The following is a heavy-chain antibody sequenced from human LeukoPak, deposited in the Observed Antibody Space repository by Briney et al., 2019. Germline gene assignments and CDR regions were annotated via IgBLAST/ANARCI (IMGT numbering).Heavy chain of an antibody. Sequence: SETLSLTCTVSSGSISSYYWSWIRQPPGKGLEWIGDISYSGSTNYNPSLKSRVTISVDTSKNQFSLKLSSVTAADTAVYYCTRRGPDILTGDNWFDPWGQGTLVTVSS. D-gene: IGHD3-9*01. CDR2: ISYSGST. CDR1: SGSISSYY. J-gene: IGHJ5*02. CDR3: TRRGPDILTGDNWFDP. V-gene: IGHV4-59*01.